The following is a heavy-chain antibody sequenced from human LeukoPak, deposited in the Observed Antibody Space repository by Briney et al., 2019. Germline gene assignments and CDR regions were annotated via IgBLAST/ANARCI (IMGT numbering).Heavy chain of an antibody. V-gene: IGHV4-59*08. CDR2: IYYSGST. D-gene: IGHD3-10*01. CDR1: GGSIRGYY. J-gene: IGHJ4*02. CDR3: ARHEFDSGSLPYFDY. Sequence: SETLSLTCTVSGGSIRGYYWSWIRQPRGKGLEWIGYIYYSGSTNYNPSIKSRVTISVDTSKNQFSLKLSAVTAADTAVYYCARHEFDSGSLPYFDYWGQGVLVTASS.